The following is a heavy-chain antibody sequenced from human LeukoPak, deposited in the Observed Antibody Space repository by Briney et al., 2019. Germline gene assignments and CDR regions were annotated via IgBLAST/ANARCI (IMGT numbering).Heavy chain of an antibody. CDR3: ARHEGYSSSWYERRYNWFDP. Sequence: SETLSLTCAVYGGSFSGYYWSWIRQPPGKGLEWIGEINHSGSTNYNPSLKSRVTISVDTSKNQFSLKLSSVTAADTAVYYCARHEGYSSSWYERRYNWFDPWGQGTLVTVSS. V-gene: IGHV4-34*01. CDR2: INHSGST. J-gene: IGHJ5*02. CDR1: GGSFSGYY. D-gene: IGHD6-13*01.